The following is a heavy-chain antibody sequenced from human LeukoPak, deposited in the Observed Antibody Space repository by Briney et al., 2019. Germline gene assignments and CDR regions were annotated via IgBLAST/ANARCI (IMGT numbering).Heavy chain of an antibody. Sequence: GGSLRLSCAASGFTFSSYSMNWVRQAPGKGLEWVSYISSSSSTIDYADSVKGRFTISRDNAKNSLYLQMNSLRDEDTAVYYCARGGSSWYRGENWFDPWGQGTLVTVSS. CDR1: GFTFSSYS. D-gene: IGHD6-13*01. CDR3: ARGGSSWYRGENWFDP. CDR2: ISSSSSTI. J-gene: IGHJ5*02. V-gene: IGHV3-48*02.